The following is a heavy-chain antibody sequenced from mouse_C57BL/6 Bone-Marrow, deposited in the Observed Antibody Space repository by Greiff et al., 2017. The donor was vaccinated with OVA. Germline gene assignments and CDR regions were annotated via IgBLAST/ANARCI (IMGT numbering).Heavy chain of an antibody. D-gene: IGHD2-1*01. CDR3: TRLLDAMDY. CDR1: GFTFSSYA. CDR2: ISSGGDYI. Sequence: EVKLEESGEGLVKPGGSLKLSCAASGFTFSSYAMSWVRQTPEKRLEWVAYISSGGDYIYYADTVKGRFTISRDNARNTLYLQMSSLKSEDTAMYYCTRLLDAMDYWGQGTAVTVSS. V-gene: IGHV5-9-1*02. J-gene: IGHJ4*01.